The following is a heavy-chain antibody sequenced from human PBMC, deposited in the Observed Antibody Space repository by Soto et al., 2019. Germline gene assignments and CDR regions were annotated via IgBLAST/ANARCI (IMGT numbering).Heavy chain of an antibody. D-gene: IGHD2-15*01. CDR2: IYYSGST. J-gene: IGHJ6*02. CDR3: ARQSGGSGCYYYGMDV. Sequence: SETLSLTCTVSGGSISSRSYYWGWIRQSPGKGLEWIGNIYYSGSTYYNSSLKSRVTISVDTSKNQFSMKLSSVTAADTAVYYCARQSGGSGCYYYGMDVWGQGTTVTVSS. CDR1: GGSISSRSYY. V-gene: IGHV4-39*01.